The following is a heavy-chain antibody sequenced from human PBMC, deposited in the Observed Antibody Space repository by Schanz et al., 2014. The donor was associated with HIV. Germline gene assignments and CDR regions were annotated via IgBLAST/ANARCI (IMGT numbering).Heavy chain of an antibody. J-gene: IGHJ4*02. Sequence: VQLVESGGGLVQPGGSLRLSCAASGFIFSRYGMHWVRQAQGKGPEWVAVIWYDGSHTYYADSVKGRFTISRDNSKNTLYLQMNSLRAEDTAVYYCARDSGSYVYFDDWGQGTLVTVSS. CDR2: IWYDGSHT. V-gene: IGHV3-33*01. CDR1: GFIFSRYG. D-gene: IGHD1-26*01. CDR3: ARDSGSYVYFDD.